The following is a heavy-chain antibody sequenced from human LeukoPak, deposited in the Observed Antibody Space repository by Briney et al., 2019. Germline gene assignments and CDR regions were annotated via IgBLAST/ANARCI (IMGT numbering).Heavy chain of an antibody. CDR3: ATVQYCGGDCYGIVRVWFDP. CDR2: FDPEDGEA. Sequence: ASVKVPCKVSGYTLTELSMHWVRQAPGKGLEWMGGFDPEDGEAIYAQKFQGRVTMTEGTSTDTAYMELSSLRSEDTAVYYCATVQYCGGDCYGIVRVWFDPWGQGTLVTVSS. CDR1: GYTLTELS. D-gene: IGHD2-21*01. J-gene: IGHJ5*02. V-gene: IGHV1-24*01.